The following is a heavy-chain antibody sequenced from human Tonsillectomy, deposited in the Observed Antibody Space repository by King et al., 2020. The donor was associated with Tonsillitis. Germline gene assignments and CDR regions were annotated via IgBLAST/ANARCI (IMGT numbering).Heavy chain of an antibody. Sequence: QLVQSGAELKKPGSSVKVSCKASGDTFSKDAISWVRLAPGQGLEWMGGIIPIFGAPNYAQKFQGRVIITADESTSTAYMELSSLRSEDTAVYYCARAVAYSSSGYAYFDYWGQGTLVTVSS. CDR1: GDTFSKDA. CDR2: IIPIFGAP. D-gene: IGHD6-13*01. CDR3: ARAVAYSSSGYAYFDY. J-gene: IGHJ4*02. V-gene: IGHV1-69*01.